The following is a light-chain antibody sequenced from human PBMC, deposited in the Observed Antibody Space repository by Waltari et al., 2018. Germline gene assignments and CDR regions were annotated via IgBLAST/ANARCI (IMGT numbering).Light chain of an antibody. J-gene: IGKJ2*01. CDR1: QSISTW. Sequence: DIQMTQSPSTLSASVGDRVTITCRASQSISTWLAWYQQKPEKAPKLLIYKAFSLQNGVPSRFSGSGSETEFTLTISSLQPDDFATYYCQQYNTYSRTFGQGTKLEMK. V-gene: IGKV1-5*03. CDR2: KAF. CDR3: QQYNTYSRT.